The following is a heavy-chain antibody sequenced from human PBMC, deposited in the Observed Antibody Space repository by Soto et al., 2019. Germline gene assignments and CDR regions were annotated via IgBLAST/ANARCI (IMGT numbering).Heavy chain of an antibody. D-gene: IGHD3-3*01. Sequence: QPWWSLRLSCAASVFTCSSYAMHWFRQAPGKGLEWVAVISYYGSNKYCADSVKGRFTISRDNSKNTLYLQMNSLRAEDTAVYYCARVTYYDFWSGYPEQGHYYYYGMDVWGQGTTVTVSS. CDR1: VFTCSSYA. CDR3: ARVTYYDFWSGYPEQGHYYYYGMDV. CDR2: ISYYGSNK. J-gene: IGHJ6*02. V-gene: IGHV3-30-3*01.